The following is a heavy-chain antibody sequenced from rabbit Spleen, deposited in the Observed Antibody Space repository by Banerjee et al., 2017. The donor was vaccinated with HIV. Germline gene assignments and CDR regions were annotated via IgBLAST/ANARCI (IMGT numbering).Heavy chain of an antibody. J-gene: IGHJ6*01. CDR1: GFSFSNNG. Sequence: QEQLVESGGGLVQPEGSLTLTCTASGFSFSNNGMCWVRQAPGKGLEWIACIYAGTIGSTYSASWAKGRFTCSKTSSTTVTLQMTSLTAADTATYFCARDAGTSFSTYGMDLWGPGTLVTVS. CDR3: ARDAGTSFSTYGMDL. D-gene: IGHD8-1*01. CDR2: IYAGTIGST. V-gene: IGHV1S45*01.